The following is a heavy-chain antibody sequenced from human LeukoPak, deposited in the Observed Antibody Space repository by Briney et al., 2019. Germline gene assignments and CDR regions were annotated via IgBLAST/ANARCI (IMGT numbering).Heavy chain of an antibody. D-gene: IGHD3-16*01. CDR2: IYSGGYT. CDR3: ARRGGGKYFDY. CDR1: GFTVSSNY. V-gene: IGHV3-53*01. Sequence: GGSLRLSCAASGFTVSSNYMNWVRQAPGKGLEWVSVIYSGGYTYYADSVKGRFIISRDNSKNTLYLQMNSLRAGDTAVYYCARRGGGKYFDYWGQGTLVTVSS. J-gene: IGHJ4*02.